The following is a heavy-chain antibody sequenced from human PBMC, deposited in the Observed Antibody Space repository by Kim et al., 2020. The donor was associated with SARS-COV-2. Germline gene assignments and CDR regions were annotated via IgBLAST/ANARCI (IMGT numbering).Heavy chain of an antibody. J-gene: IGHJ4*02. Sequence: SETLSLTCTVSGGSISSSSYYWGWIRQPPGKGLEWIGSIYYSGSTYYNPSLKSRVTISVDTSKNQFSLKLSSVTAADTAVYYCARAGSGYDLRSNYFDYWGQGTLVTVSS. CDR1: GGSISSSSYY. V-gene: IGHV4-39*07. D-gene: IGHD5-12*01. CDR2: IYYSGST. CDR3: ARAGSGYDLRSNYFDY.